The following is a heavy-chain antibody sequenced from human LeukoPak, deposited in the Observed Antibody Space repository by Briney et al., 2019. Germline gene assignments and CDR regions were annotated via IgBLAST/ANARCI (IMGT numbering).Heavy chain of an antibody. J-gene: IGHJ5*01. V-gene: IGHV3-23*01. Sequence: GGSLRLSCAASGFTSTNYAMNWVRQAPGKGLEWGSVLIGSSGSTDYADAVKGRFTTSRDNSKNTVFLQMDSRRAEDTAVYYWGQDPSRIPAGRCDSLGQGTRVTVSS. CDR3: GQDPSRIPAGRCDS. CDR2: LIGSSGST. CDR1: GFTSTNYA. D-gene: IGHD6-13*01.